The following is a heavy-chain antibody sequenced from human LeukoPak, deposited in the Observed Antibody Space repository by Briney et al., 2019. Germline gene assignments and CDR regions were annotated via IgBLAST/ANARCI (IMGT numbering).Heavy chain of an antibody. CDR1: GGSISSSSYY. Sequence: PSETLSLTCTVSGGSISSSSYYWGRIRQPPGKGLEWIGSIYYSGSTYYNPSLKSRVTISVDTSKNQFSLKLSSVTAADTAVYYCASQITMVRGVIKWDWFDPWGQGTMVTVSS. V-gene: IGHV4-39*01. J-gene: IGHJ5*02. CDR3: ASQITMVRGVIKWDWFDP. CDR2: IYYSGST. D-gene: IGHD3-10*01.